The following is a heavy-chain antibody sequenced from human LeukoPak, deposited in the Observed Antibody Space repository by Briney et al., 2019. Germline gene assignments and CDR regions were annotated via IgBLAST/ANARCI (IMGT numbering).Heavy chain of an antibody. J-gene: IGHJ5*02. CDR2: INPISGGT. V-gene: IGHV1-2*02. D-gene: IGHD4-17*01. CDR3: ARGWWGTDYGWTNWFDP. CDR1: GYTFTAYY. Sequence: ASVKVSCKASGYTFTAYYIHWVRQAPGQGLEWMGWINPISGGTNYAQNFQGRVTSTRVTSISTAYMELSGLRSDDTAVYYCARGWWGTDYGWTNWFDPWGQGTLVTVSS.